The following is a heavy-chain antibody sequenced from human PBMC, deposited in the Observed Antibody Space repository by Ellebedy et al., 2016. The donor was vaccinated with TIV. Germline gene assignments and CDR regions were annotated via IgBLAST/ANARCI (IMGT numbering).Heavy chain of an antibody. V-gene: IGHV3-30-3*01. CDR1: GFTFSQFA. D-gene: IGHD3-3*01. CDR2: ISNDGTNE. Sequence: GGSLRLSXATSGFTFSQFAVHWVRQALGKGLEWVAVISNDGTNEHYADSVKGRFTISRDNSRNTLYLQMNSLRAEDTAVYYCARGLQAYDVWSGYLYWGQGTLVTVSS. J-gene: IGHJ4*02. CDR3: ARGLQAYDVWSGYLY.